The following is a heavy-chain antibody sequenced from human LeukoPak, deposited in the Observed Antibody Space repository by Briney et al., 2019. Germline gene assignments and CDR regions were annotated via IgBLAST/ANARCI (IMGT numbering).Heavy chain of an antibody. D-gene: IGHD4-23*01. V-gene: IGHV1-8*02. J-gene: IGHJ4*02. Sequence: GASVRVSCKASGYTFRDYGINWVRQAPGLGLEWVAWIHANSGKTGSAQKFQGRVTMTRDTSTSTAYMELSGLTSDDSATYFCARGHYGGNRYFDNWGQGKLVTVSS. CDR1: GYTFRDYG. CDR2: IHANSGKT. CDR3: ARGHYGGNRYFDN.